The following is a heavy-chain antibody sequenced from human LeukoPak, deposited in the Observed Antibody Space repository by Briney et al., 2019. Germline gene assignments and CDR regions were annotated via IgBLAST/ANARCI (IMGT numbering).Heavy chain of an antibody. J-gene: IGHJ4*02. CDR2: ISYDGSNK. Sequence: PGGSLRLSCAASGFTFSSYAMHWVRQAPGKGLEWVAVISYDGSNKYYADSVKGRFTISRDNSKNTLYLQMNSLRAEDTAVYYCARSPMVAAHFDYWGQGTPVTVSS. V-gene: IGHV3-30*04. CDR1: GFTFSSYA. D-gene: IGHD2-15*01. CDR3: ARSPMVAAHFDY.